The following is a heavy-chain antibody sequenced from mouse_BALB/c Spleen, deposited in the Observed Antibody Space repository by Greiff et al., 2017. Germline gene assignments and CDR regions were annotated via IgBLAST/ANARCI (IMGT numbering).Heavy chain of an antibody. V-gene: IGHV5-9-3*01. CDR2: ISSGGSYT. CDR3: ARRDLGIFAY. D-gene: IGHD3-3*01. Sequence: DVKLVESGGGLVKPGGSLKLSCAASGFTFSSYAMSWVRQTPEKRLEWVATISSGGSYTYYPDSVKGRFTISRDNAKNTLYLQMSSLRSEDTAMYYCARRDLGIFAYWGQGTLVTVSA. J-gene: IGHJ3*01. CDR1: GFTFSSYA.